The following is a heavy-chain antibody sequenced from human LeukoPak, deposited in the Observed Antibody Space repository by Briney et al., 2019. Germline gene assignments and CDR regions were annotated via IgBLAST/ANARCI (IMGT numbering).Heavy chain of an antibody. V-gene: IGHV3-74*03. CDR1: GFPFRVRW. CDR2: IKKDGFFS. Sequence: GGSLRLSCTASGFPFRVRWMHWVRQAPGKGLVWISLIKKDGFFSTYADSVKGRFTISRDDAKNTLYLQMDSLRADDTAVYYCATDLDYTFDYWGRGTLVTVSS. D-gene: IGHD4-11*01. CDR3: ATDLDYTFDY. J-gene: IGHJ4*02.